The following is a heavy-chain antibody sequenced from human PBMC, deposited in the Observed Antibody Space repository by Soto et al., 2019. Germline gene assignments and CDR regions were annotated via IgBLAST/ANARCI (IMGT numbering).Heavy chain of an antibody. CDR3: ATIAPYSGYDLTY. CDR1: GGTFSRYT. D-gene: IGHD5-12*01. V-gene: IGHV1-69*02. CDR2: IIPILNVT. J-gene: IGHJ4*02. Sequence: QVQLVQSGAEVQKPGSSVKVSCKASGGTFSRYTISWVRQAPGQGLEWMGRIIPILNVTKYAQKFQGRVTITADKSTSTAYMELSSLRSEDTAVYYCATIAPYSGYDLTYWGQGSRVTVSS.